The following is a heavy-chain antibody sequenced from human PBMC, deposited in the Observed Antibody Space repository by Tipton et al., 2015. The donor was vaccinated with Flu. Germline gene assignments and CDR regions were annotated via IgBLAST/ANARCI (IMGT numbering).Heavy chain of an antibody. V-gene: IGHV4-38-2*02. J-gene: IGHJ4*02. CDR2: IHYSGSP. Sequence: TLSLTCTVSGDSMRSDYFWAWIRQAPGKGLEWIGNIHYSGSPHYNPSLKSRVTITVDTSKNQFSLRLSSMTAADTAVYYCARGGDFVIVGATTPDYWGQGTLVTVSS. CDR3: ARGGDFVIVGATTPDY. CDR1: GDSMRSDYF. D-gene: IGHD1-26*01.